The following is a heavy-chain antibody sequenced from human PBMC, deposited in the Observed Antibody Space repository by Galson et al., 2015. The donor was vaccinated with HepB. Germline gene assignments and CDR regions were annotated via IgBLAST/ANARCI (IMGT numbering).Heavy chain of an antibody. CDR1: GFTFSSYA. Sequence: SLRLSCAASGFTFSSYAMSWVRQAPGKGLEWVSAISGSGGSTYYADSVKGRFTISRDNSKNTLYLQMNSLRAEDTAVYYCAKVRLTGDPADWEYYFDYWGQGTLVTVSS. D-gene: IGHD7-27*01. CDR2: ISGSGGST. V-gene: IGHV3-23*01. J-gene: IGHJ4*02. CDR3: AKVRLTGDPADWEYYFDY.